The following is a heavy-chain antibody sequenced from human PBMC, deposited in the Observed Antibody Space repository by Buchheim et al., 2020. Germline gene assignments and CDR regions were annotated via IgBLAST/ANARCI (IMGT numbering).Heavy chain of an antibody. V-gene: IGHV3-7*03. D-gene: IGHD3-16*02. CDR2: INQGGGER. CDR3: AKTSRLRLGELSSFDY. J-gene: IGHJ4*02. CDR1: GFAFSSNW. Sequence: EVQLVDSGGGLVQPGGSLRLSCAASGFAFSSNWMSWVRQAPGKGLEWVANINQGGGERYYVDSVKGRFTISRDDAKNSLYLQMDSLRAEDTAVYYCAKTSRLRLGELSSFDYWGQGTL.